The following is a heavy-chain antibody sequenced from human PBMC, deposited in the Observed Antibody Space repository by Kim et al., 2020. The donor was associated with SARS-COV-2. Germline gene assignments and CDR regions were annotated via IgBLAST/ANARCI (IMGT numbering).Heavy chain of an antibody. CDR3: VRAREGIPFVD. CDR2: INSDGSII. V-gene: IGHV3-74*01. CDR1: GFTFGTHW. J-gene: IGHJ4*02. D-gene: IGHD3-10*01. Sequence: GGSLRLSCVASGFTFGTHWMHWVRQAPGKGLVWVSRINSDGSIITYADSVKGRFTISRDNAKNTLFLQMNSLRADDTAVYYCVRAREGIPFVDWGQGTLVTVSS.